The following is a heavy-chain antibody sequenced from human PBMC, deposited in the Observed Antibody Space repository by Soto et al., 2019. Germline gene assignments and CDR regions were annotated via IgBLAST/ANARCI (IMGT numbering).Heavy chain of an antibody. J-gene: IGHJ4*02. CDR1: GFTVSSNY. D-gene: IGHD3-22*01. Sequence: ALRLSCAASGFTVSSNYMSWVRQAPGKGLEWVSVIYSGGSTYYADSVKGRFTISRDNSKNTLYLQMNSLRAKDTAVYYCAREGYYYDSSGYHRFDYWGQGTLVTVSS. V-gene: IGHV3-53*01. CDR3: AREGYYYDSSGYHRFDY. CDR2: IYSGGST.